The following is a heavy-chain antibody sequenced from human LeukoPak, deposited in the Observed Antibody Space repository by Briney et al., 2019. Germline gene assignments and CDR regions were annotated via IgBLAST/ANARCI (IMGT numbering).Heavy chain of an antibody. V-gene: IGHV1-24*01. CDR1: GYTLTELS. Sequence: ASVKVSCKVSGYTLTELSMHWVRQAPGKGLEWMGGFYPEDGETIYAQKFQGRVTMTEDTSTDTAYMELSSLRSEDTAVYYCATERASSKFWSGYWPPGYWGQRTLVTVSS. D-gene: IGHD3-3*01. CDR2: FYPEDGET. CDR3: ATERASSKFWSGYWPPGY. J-gene: IGHJ4*02.